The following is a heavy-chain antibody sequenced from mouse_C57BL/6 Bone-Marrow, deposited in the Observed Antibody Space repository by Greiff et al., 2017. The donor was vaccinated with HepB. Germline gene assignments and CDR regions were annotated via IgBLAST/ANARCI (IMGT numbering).Heavy chain of an antibody. Sequence: QVTLKESGPGILQSSQTLSLTCSFSGFSLSTSGMGVSWIRQPSGKGLEWLAHIYWDDDKRYNPSLKSRLTISKDTSRNQVFLKITSVDTTDTATYYCARSLTTVVAYYFDYWGQGTTLTVSS. J-gene: IGHJ2*01. CDR2: IYWDDDK. CDR1: GFSLSTSGMG. V-gene: IGHV8-12*01. D-gene: IGHD1-1*01. CDR3: ARSLTTVVAYYFDY.